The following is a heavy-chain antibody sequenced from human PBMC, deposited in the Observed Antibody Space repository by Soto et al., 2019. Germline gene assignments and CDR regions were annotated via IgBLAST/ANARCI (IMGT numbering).Heavy chain of an antibody. V-gene: IGHV3-48*01. D-gene: IGHD3-3*01. J-gene: IGHJ4*02. CDR1: GFTFSSYS. CDR3: ARGPPITIFGVVTGPFDY. CDR2: ISSSSSTI. Sequence: PGGSLRLSCAASGFTFSSYSMNWVRQAPGKGLEWVSYISSSSSTIYYADSVKGRFTISRDNAKNSLYLQMNSLRAEDTAVYYCARGPPITIFGVVTGPFDYWGQGTLVTAPQ.